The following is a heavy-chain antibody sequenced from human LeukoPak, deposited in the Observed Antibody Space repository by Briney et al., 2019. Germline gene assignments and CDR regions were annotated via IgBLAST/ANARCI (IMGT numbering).Heavy chain of an antibody. V-gene: IGHV3-7*01. CDR1: GFTFTTYW. CDR3: AKDGQWLEYFDY. J-gene: IGHJ4*02. Sequence: PGGSLRLSCAASGFTFTTYWMSWVRQAPGKELEWVANIKEDGSEKNYVDSVKGRFTISRDHSKNTLYLQMNSLRAEDTAVYYCAKDGQWLEYFDYWGQGTLVTVSS. CDR2: IKEDGSEK. D-gene: IGHD6-19*01.